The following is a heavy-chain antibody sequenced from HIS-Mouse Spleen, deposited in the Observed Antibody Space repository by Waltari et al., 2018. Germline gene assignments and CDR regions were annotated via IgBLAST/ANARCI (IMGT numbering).Heavy chain of an antibody. CDR2: ISYDGSNK. CDR1: GFTFGSYA. J-gene: IGHJ6*02. V-gene: IGHV3-30-3*01. CDR3: AREYSSSWYYYYGMDV. D-gene: IGHD6-13*01. Sequence: QVQLVESGGGVVQPGRSLRLSGAASGFTFGSYAMHRVRQAPGKGLEWVAVISYDGSNKYYADSVKGRFTISRDNSKNTLYLQMNSLRAEDTAVYYCAREYSSSWYYYYGMDVWGQGTTVTVSS.